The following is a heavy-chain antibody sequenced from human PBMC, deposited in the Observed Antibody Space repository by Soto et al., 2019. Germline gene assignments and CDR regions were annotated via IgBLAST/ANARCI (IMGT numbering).Heavy chain of an antibody. CDR2: LYFTGIT. J-gene: IGHJ6*02. V-gene: IGHV4-39*01. CDR1: GGSITNSAYF. Sequence: SETLSLTCTVSGGSITNSAYFWGRHRQPPGKGVEWIGSLYFTGITYYNPSLKSRFTLTVDPSQDQFALRLXYLTAADTAICYRARHAYIFTGYYYYYYGLEVWAQGTRVT. D-gene: IGHD3-9*01. CDR3: ARHAYIFTGYYYYYYGLEV.